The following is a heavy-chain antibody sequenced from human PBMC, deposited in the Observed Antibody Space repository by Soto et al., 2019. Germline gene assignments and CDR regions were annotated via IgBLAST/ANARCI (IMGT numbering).Heavy chain of an antibody. CDR1: GDSVSSNSAA. Sequence: SQTLSLTCAISGDSVSSNSAAWNWIRQSPSGGLEWLGRTYYRSKWYNDYAVSVKSRITINPDTSKNQFSLQLNSVTPEDTAVYYCAREVGSSGWYRFDPWGQGTLVTVSS. CDR2: TYYRSKWYN. V-gene: IGHV6-1*01. J-gene: IGHJ5*02. D-gene: IGHD6-19*01. CDR3: AREVGSSGWYRFDP.